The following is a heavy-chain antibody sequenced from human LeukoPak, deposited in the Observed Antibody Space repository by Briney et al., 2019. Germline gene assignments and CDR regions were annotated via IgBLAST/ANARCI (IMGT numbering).Heavy chain of an antibody. V-gene: IGHV3-48*04. D-gene: IGHD3-9*01. CDR3: ARIVSGGYFDWLLSGTIDY. Sequence: QTGGSLRLSCAASGFTFSSYSMNWVRQAPGKGLEWVSYISSSSSTIYYADSVKGRFTISRDNAKNSLYLQMNSLRAEDTAVYYCARIVSGGYFDWLLSGTIDYWGQGTLVTVSS. CDR2: ISSSSSTI. J-gene: IGHJ4*02. CDR1: GFTFSSYS.